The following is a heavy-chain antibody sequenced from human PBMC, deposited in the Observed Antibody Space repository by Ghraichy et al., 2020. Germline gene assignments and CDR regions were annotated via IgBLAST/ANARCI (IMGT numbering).Heavy chain of an antibody. V-gene: IGHV4-34*01. Sequence: GSLRLSCAVYGGSFSGYYWSWIRQPPGKGLEWIGEINHSGSTNYNPSLKSRVTISVDTSKNQFSLKLSSVTAADTAVYYCARGTRDIVVVVAATIGGWFDPWGQGTLVTV. CDR3: ARGTRDIVVVVAATIGGWFDP. CDR1: GGSFSGYY. J-gene: IGHJ5*02. CDR2: INHSGST. D-gene: IGHD2-15*01.